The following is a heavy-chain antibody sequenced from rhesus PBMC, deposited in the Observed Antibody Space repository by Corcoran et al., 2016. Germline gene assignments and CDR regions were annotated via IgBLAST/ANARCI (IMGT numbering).Heavy chain of an antibody. D-gene: IGHD2-15*01. V-gene: IGHV1S2*01. CDR1: GYTFTDYY. CDR3: ARLRYCSSTYCSEFDL. CDR2: INPYNGKP. Sequence: QVQLVQSGAEVKKPGSSVKVSCKASGYTFTDYYMHWVRQAPRQGLEWMGWINPYNGKPKYAQKFQGRVTMTRDTSTSTAYMELSSLRSEDTAVYYCARLRYCSSTYCSEFDLWGPGTPITISS. J-gene: IGHJ2*01.